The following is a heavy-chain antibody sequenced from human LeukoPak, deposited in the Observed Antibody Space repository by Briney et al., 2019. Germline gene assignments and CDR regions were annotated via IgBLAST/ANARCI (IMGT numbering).Heavy chain of an antibody. J-gene: IGHJ4*02. D-gene: IGHD5-18*01. CDR3: ARVSGYNTQKYYFDY. Sequence: ASVKVSCKASGGTFSSYAISWVRQAPGQGLEWMGGIIPIFGTANYAQKFQGRVTITADESTSTAYMELSSLRSEDTAVYYCARVSGYNTQKYYFDYWGQGTLVTVSS. V-gene: IGHV1-69*13. CDR1: GGTFSSYA. CDR2: IIPIFGTA.